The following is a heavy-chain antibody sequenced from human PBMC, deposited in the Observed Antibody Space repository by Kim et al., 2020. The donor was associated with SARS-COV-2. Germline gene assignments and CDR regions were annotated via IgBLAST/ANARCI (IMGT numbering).Heavy chain of an antibody. Sequence: ASVKVSCKISGYSLSQLSMHWVRQAPGKGLEWMGNFHPDDDETGYAPTFQDRIAMTEDTSIDIAYLELSGLRSDDTAIYYCATSLESPILDLWGQGTLV. V-gene: IGHV1-24*01. CDR1: GYSLSQLS. CDR3: ATSLESPILDL. D-gene: IGHD3-3*01. CDR2: FHPDDDET. J-gene: IGHJ5*02.